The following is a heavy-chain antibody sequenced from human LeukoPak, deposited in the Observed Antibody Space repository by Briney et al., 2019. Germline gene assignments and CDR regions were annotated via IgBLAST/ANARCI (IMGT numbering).Heavy chain of an antibody. D-gene: IGHD3-22*01. CDR2: ISYDGSNK. J-gene: IGHJ4*02. CDR3: AKDLDSTGYFYGGDN. CDR1: GFTFSSYG. V-gene: IGHV3-30*18. Sequence: GRSLRLSCAASGFTFSSYGMHWVRQAPGKGLGWVAAISYDGSNKYYADSVKGRFTISRDNSKNTLYLQMNSLRAEDTAVYYCAKDLDSTGYFYGGDNWGQGTLVTVSS.